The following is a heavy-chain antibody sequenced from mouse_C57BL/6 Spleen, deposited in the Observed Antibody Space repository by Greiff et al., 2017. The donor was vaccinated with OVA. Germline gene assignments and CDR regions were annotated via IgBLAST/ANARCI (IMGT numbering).Heavy chain of an antibody. CDR2: IYPGDGDT. CDR1: GYAFSSYW. D-gene: IGHD2-4*01. J-gene: IGHJ3*01. Sequence: VKVVESGAELVKPGASVKISCKASGYAFSSYWMNWVKQRPGKGLEWIGQIYPGDGDTNYNGKFKGKATLTADKSSSTADMQRSSLTSEDSAVYVCARDYDDGAWFAYWGQGTLVTVSA. V-gene: IGHV1-80*01. CDR3: ARDYDDGAWFAY.